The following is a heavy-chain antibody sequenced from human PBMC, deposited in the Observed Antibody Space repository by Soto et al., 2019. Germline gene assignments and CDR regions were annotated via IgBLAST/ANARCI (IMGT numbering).Heavy chain of an antibody. CDR3: ARDDEYSGNGMDV. D-gene: IGHD3-10*01. J-gene: IGHJ6*02. V-gene: IGHV3-33*01. Sequence: QVQLVESGGGVVQPGRSLRLSCAASEFTFSNYGMHWVRQAPGKGLEWVAVILNDGSNRYHADSVKNRFTISRDNSKNTLYLQMTSLRAEDTAVYYWARDDEYSGNGMDVWGQGTRVTFS. CDR1: EFTFSNYG. CDR2: ILNDGSNR.